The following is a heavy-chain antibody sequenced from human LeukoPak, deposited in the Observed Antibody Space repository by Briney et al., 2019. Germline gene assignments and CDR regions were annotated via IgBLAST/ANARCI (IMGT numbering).Heavy chain of an antibody. J-gene: IGHJ3*02. Sequence: PSETLSLTCTVSGDSISGYYWSWIRQPPGKGLEWIGYIHHSGSTKNNPSLKSRVTISVDTSKNQFSLKLSSVTAADTAVYYCVAQMTTAAGGAFDIWGQGTMVTVSS. CDR2: IHHSGST. CDR3: VAQMTTAAGGAFDI. CDR1: GDSISGYY. V-gene: IGHV4-59*03. D-gene: IGHD1-1*01.